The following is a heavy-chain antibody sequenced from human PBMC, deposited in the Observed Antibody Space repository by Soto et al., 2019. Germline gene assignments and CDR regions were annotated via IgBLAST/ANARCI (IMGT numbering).Heavy chain of an antibody. Sequence: GGSLRLSCAASGFTFSSYEMNWVRQAPGKGLEWVSYISSSGGTIHNADSVKGRFTISRDNAKNSLYLQMNSLRAEDTAVYYFAKNRRGGTYASSPHFDSGGKGTRSPSPQ. CDR3: AKNRRGGTYASSPHFDS. D-gene: IGHD2-15*01. CDR1: GFTFSSYE. J-gene: IGHJ4*02. V-gene: IGHV3-48*03. CDR2: ISSSGGTI.